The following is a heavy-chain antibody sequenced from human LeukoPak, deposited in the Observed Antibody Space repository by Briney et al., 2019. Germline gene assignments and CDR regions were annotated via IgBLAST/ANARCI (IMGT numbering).Heavy chain of an antibody. CDR3: VHQRTFYYDMDV. V-gene: IGHV4-59*12. CDR2: IYYSGST. D-gene: IGHD2-2*01. J-gene: IGHJ6*02. Sequence: SETLSLTCTVPGGSISSYYWSWIRQPPGKGLEWLGYIYYSGSTNYNPSLKSRVTISVDTSKNQFSLKLSSVTAADTAVYYCVHQRTFYYDMDVWGQGTTVTVSS. CDR1: GGSISSYY.